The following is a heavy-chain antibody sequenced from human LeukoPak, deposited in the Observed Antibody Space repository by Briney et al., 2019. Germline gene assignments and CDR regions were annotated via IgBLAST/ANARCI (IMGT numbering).Heavy chain of an antibody. J-gene: IGHJ3*01. V-gene: IGHV4-39*01. CDR2: IYYSGNT. Sequence: PSETLSLTCTVSGGSISSNYHWVWIRQPPGKGLEWSASIYYSGNTYYNPSLKSRVTISVDTSSNQFSLKLSSVTAADTAVYYCARLGIAATGPAVWGQGTMVSVSS. CDR3: ARLGIAATGPAV. D-gene: IGHD6-13*01. CDR1: GGSISSNYH.